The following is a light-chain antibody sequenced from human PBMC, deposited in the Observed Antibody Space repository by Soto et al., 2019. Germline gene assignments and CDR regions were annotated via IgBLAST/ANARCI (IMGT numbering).Light chain of an antibody. CDR1: KLGYKY. V-gene: IGLV3-1*01. J-gene: IGLJ2*01. CDR2: QDS. CDR3: QAWDSSTAV. Sequence: SYELTQPPSVSVSPGQTASITCSGDKLGYKYACWYQQKPGQSPVLVIYQDSKRPSGIPARFSGSNSGNTATLTISGTQAMDEADYYCQAWDSSTAVFGGGTKVTVL.